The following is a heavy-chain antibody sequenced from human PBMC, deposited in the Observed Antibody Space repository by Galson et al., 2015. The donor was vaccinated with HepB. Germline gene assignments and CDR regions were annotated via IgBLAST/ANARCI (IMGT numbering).Heavy chain of an antibody. V-gene: IGHV3-23*01. CDR2: INASDDDT. J-gene: IGHJ4*02. CDR1: GLTFNRYV. CDR3: AKGCSGGSCYLRRFFDD. D-gene: IGHD2-15*01. Sequence: SLRLSCAASGLTFNRYVMSWVRQAPGKGLEWVSDINASDDDTYYADSVKGRFTISRDNSNNMVHLQMNRLRAEDTAVYYCAKGCSGGSCYLRRFFDDWGQGVLVTVSS.